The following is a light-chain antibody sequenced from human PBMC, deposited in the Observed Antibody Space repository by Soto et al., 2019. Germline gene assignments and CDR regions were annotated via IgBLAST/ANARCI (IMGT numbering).Light chain of an antibody. CDR1: QSISSN. CDR3: KPDNNWPLT. CDR2: ATS. V-gene: IGKV3-15*01. J-gene: IGKJ4*01. Sequence: EIVMTHAASILSIYKWERVTISCTDSQSISSNLAWHQQKPGQAPRLLIYATSTRATGIPARFSGSGSGTEFNLTISSLQSEAFAVYYCKPDNNWPLTFGGGTKV.